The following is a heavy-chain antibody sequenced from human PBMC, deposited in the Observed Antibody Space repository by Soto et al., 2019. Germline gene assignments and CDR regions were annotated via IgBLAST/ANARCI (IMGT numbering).Heavy chain of an antibody. D-gene: IGHD6-19*01. CDR1: GFTFSSYW. CDR2: INSDGSST. V-gene: IGHV3-74*01. J-gene: IGHJ5*02. Sequence: EVQLVESGGGLVQPGGSLRLSCAASGFTFSSYWMHWVRQAPGKGLVWVSRINSDGSSTSYADSVKGRFTISRDNAKNTLYLQMNSLRAGDTAVYYCAREGYSSGWYGAGGWCDPWGQGTLVTVSS. CDR3: AREGYSSGWYGAGGWCDP.